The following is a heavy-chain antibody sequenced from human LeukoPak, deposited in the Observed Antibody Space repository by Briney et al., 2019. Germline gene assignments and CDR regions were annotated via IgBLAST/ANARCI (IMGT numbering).Heavy chain of an antibody. J-gene: IGHJ4*02. Sequence: GALRLSCAASGFTFSNSWMSWVRQAPGKGLEWVANIKEDGSEKFYVDSVKGRFTISRDNAKNSLYLQMNSLRAEDTAVYYCERDYLSYWGQGTLVTVSS. CDR1: GFTFSNSW. CDR2: IKEDGSEK. CDR3: ERDYLSY. V-gene: IGHV3-7*03.